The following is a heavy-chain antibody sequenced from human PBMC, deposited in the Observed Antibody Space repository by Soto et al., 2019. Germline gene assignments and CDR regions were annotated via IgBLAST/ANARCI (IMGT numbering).Heavy chain of an antibody. CDR2: INHSGST. D-gene: IGHD6-19*01. J-gene: IGHJ6*04. Sequence: SVTQALTCAVYGGYFSGYYWSWIRQPPGKGLEWIGEINHSGSTNYNPSLKSRVTISVDTSKTQFSLKLSSVTAADTAVYYCARGHLLHQWPGGYGMDVWGKGTTVTVSS. V-gene: IGHV4-34*01. CDR1: GGYFSGYY. CDR3: ARGHLLHQWPGGYGMDV.